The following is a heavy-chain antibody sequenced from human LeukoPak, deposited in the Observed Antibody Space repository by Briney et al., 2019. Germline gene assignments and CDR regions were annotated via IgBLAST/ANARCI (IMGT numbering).Heavy chain of an antibody. J-gene: IGHJ5*01. Sequence: GGSLRLSCAASGFTLSSPWMHGSRQAPGKGLVWVSRINTDGSRTDHADSVKGRFTISRDNAKDTLYLQMSSLRAEDMAVYYCVRGFGGRTDSWGQGTEVTVST. CDR2: INTDGSRT. V-gene: IGHV3-74*01. CDR1: GFTLSSPW. CDR3: VRGFGGRTDS. D-gene: IGHD2-15*01.